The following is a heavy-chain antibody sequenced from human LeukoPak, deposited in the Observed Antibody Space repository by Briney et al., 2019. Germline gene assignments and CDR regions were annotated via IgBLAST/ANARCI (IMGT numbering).Heavy chain of an antibody. CDR1: SGSISSSNW. D-gene: IGHD3-22*01. Sequence: SETLSLTCAVSSGSISSSNWWSWVRQPPGKGLEWIGEIYHSGSTNYNPSLKSRVTISVDKSKNQFSLKLSSVTAADTAVYYCARRPPYYYDSSGYYAGFDYWGQGTLVTVSS. CDR2: IYHSGST. J-gene: IGHJ4*02. CDR3: ARRPPYYYDSSGYYAGFDY. V-gene: IGHV4-4*02.